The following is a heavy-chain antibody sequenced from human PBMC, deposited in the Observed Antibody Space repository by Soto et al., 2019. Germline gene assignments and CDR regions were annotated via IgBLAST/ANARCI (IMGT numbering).Heavy chain of an antibody. D-gene: IGHD2-15*01. CDR1: GGSISSGGYY. J-gene: IGHJ4*02. CDR2: IYYSGST. CDR3: ARALVVVAAKPYFDY. Sequence: QVQLQESGPGLVKPSQTLSLTCTVSGGSISSGGYYWSWIHQHPGKGLEWIGYIYYSGSTYYNPSLKSRVTISVDTSKNQCSLKLSSVTAADTAVYYCARALVVVAAKPYFDYWGQGTLVTVSS. V-gene: IGHV4-31*03.